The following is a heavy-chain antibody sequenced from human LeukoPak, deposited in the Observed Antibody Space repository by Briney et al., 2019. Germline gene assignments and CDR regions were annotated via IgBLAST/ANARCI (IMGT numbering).Heavy chain of an antibody. CDR3: ARDGTGFLHLAF. Sequence: SETLSLTCTVSGGSISSSSYYWGWIRQPPGKGLEWIGSIYYSGSTYYNPSLKSRVTISVDTSKNQFSLKLSSVTAADTAVYYCARDGTGFLHLAFWGQGILVTVSS. V-gene: IGHV4-39*07. CDR2: IYYSGST. CDR1: GGSISSSSYY. D-gene: IGHD1-1*01. J-gene: IGHJ4*02.